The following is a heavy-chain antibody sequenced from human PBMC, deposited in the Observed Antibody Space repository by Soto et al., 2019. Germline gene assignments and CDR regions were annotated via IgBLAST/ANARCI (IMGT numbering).Heavy chain of an antibody. CDR1: GGTFSSYA. V-gene: IGHV1-69*12. D-gene: IGHD6-19*01. Sequence: QVQLVQSGAEVKKPGSLVKVSCKASGGTFSSYAISWVRQAPGQGLEWMGGIIPIFGTANYAQKFQGRVTITADESTSTAYMELSSLRSEDTAVYYCARYGVAVAGREGPDYWGQGTLVTVSS. CDR2: IIPIFGTA. J-gene: IGHJ4*02. CDR3: ARYGVAVAGREGPDY.